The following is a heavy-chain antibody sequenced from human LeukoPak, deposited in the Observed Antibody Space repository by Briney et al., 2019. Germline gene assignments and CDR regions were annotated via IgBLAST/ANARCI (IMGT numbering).Heavy chain of an antibody. J-gene: IGHJ6*03. V-gene: IGHV4-34*01. CDR3: AKSRRDYYYYYYLDV. CDR2: INHSGST. Sequence: SETLSLTCAVYGGSFSGYYWSWIRQPPGKGLEWIGEINHSGSTNYNPSLKSRVTISVDTSKNQFSLKLSSVTAADTAVYYSAKSRRDYYYYYYLDVWGKGNAVTVSS. CDR1: GGSFSGYY.